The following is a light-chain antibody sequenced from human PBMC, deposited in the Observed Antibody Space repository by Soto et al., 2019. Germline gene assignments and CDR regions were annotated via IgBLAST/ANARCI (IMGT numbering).Light chain of an antibody. V-gene: IGKV1-27*01. J-gene: IGKJ1*01. Sequence: DIQMTQSPSSLSASVGDRVTITCRASQDISNYLAWFQQKPGKVPKLLIYAASILQLGVPSRFSGSGSGTDFTLTISSLQPEDVATYYCQKYDSAPWTFGHGTRVEIK. CDR3: QKYDSAPWT. CDR2: AAS. CDR1: QDISNY.